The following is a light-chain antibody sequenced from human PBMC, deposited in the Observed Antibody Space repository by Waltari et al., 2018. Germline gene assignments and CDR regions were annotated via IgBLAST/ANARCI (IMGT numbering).Light chain of an antibody. CDR3: AAWDDSLSVYV. V-gene: IGLV1-47*01. Sequence: QSVLTQPPSASGTPGQRVTIPCSGSSSTTGSTYVYWYQQLPGTSPKLLIYRNKQRPSGVPDRFSGSKSGTSASLAISGLRSEDEADYYCAAWDDSLSVYVFGTGTKVTVL. J-gene: IGLJ1*01. CDR1: SSTTGSTY. CDR2: RNK.